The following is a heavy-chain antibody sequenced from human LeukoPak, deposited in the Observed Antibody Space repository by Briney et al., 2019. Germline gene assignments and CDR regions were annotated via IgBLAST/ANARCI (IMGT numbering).Heavy chain of an antibody. Sequence: ASVKVSCKASGYTFTGYYMHWVRQAPGQGLEWMGWINPNSGGTNYAQKFQGRVTMTRDTSISTAYMELSRLRSDDTAVYYCARSRSGLLGYCSSTSCYMDVWGQGTTVTVSS. CDR3: ARSRSGLLGYCSSTSCYMDV. V-gene: IGHV1-2*02. CDR1: GYTFTGYY. CDR2: INPNSGGT. J-gene: IGHJ6*02. D-gene: IGHD2-2*01.